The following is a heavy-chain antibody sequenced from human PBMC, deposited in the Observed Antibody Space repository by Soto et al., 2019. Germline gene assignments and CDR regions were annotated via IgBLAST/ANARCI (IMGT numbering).Heavy chain of an antibody. CDR2: IYEGGNT. J-gene: IGHJ5*02. V-gene: IGHV4-30-2*01. CDR1: GGSIISDGYS. Sequence: PSETLSLTCAVSGGSIISDGYSWSWIRQPPGKGLQWIGHIYEGGNTYYTPSLESRVAISTDKSKNQFSLRLSSVTAADTAVYYCARGQRFSDWFDPWGRGTLVTVS. D-gene: IGHD3-3*01. CDR3: ARGQRFSDWFDP.